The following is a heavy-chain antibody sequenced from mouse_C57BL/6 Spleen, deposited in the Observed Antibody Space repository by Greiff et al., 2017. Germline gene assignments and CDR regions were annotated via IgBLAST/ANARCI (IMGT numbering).Heavy chain of an antibody. Sequence: QVQLKESGPELVKPGASVKISCKASGYAFSSSWMNWVKQRPGKGLEWIGRIYPGDGDTNYNGKFKGKATLTPDKSSSTAYMPLSSLTSEDSAVYFCGAAYDDAMDYWGQGTSVTVSS. V-gene: IGHV1-82*01. CDR2: IYPGDGDT. CDR1: GYAFSSSW. J-gene: IGHJ4*01. CDR3: GAAYDDAMDY. D-gene: IGHD2-10*01.